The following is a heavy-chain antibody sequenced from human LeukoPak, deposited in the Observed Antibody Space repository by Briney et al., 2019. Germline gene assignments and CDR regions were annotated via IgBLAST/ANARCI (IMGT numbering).Heavy chain of an antibody. Sequence: GESLQISCKGSGYRFTSYWIGWVRPMPGKGLEWMGIIYPGDSDTRYSPSFQGQVTISADKCIRTAYLQGSSLKASDTAMYYCARHGYYGSGYYYYYRDVWGKGTTVTVSS. CDR2: IYPGDSDT. V-gene: IGHV5-51*01. CDR3: ARHGYYGSGYYYYYRDV. D-gene: IGHD3-10*01. CDR1: GYRFTSYW. J-gene: IGHJ6*03.